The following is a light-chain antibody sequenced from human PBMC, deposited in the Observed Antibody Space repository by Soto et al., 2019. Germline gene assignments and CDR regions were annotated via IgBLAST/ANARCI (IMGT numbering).Light chain of an antibody. CDR3: QSYDSSMSSYV. CDR2: SNA. Sequence: QSVLTQPPSVSEAPGQRVTISCTGTSSDIGAGHDVHWYQQLPGAAPKLLIYSNAIRPSGVPDRFSGSKSGTSASLAITGLRDEDEADYYCQSYDSSMSSYVFGTGNKVTVL. CDR1: SSDIGAGHD. V-gene: IGLV1-40*01. J-gene: IGLJ1*01.